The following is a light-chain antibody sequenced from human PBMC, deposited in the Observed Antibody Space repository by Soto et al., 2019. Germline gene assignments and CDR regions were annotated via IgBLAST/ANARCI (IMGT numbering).Light chain of an antibody. V-gene: IGKV3-11*01. CDR2: DAS. CDR1: QSVSSY. CDR3: QQRSFSYT. Sequence: EIVLTQSPATLSLSPGERATLSCRASQSVSSYLAWYQQKPGQAPRLLIYDASNRVTGIPARFSGSGSGTDFTLTISSLEPEDFAVYYCQQRSFSYTFGQGTKLEIK. J-gene: IGKJ2*01.